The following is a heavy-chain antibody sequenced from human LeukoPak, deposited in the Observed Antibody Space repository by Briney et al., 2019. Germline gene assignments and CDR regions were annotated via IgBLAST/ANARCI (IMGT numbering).Heavy chain of an antibody. Sequence: GGSLRLSCAASGFTFSSYAMTWVRQAPGKGLDWVAFIRYDGSNKYYADSVKGRFTISRDNSKNTLYLQMNSLRAEDTAVYYCAKEMRYYDSSGYPPDAFDIWGQGTMVTVSS. CDR3: AKEMRYYDSSGYPPDAFDI. J-gene: IGHJ3*02. V-gene: IGHV3-30*02. CDR1: GFTFSSYA. D-gene: IGHD3-22*01. CDR2: IRYDGSNK.